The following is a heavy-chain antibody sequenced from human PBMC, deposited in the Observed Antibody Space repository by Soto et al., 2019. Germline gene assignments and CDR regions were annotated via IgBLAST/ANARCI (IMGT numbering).Heavy chain of an antibody. V-gene: IGHV1-18*01. CDR2: ISAYNGNT. J-gene: IGHJ6*02. CDR3: ARDRSITIFGLVIRPQKDYYYGMDV. Sequence: DSVKVSCKASGYTFTSYGISWVRQAPGQGLEWMGWISAYNGNTNYAQKLQGRVTMTTDTSTSTAYMELRSLRSDDTAVYYCARDRSITIFGLVIRPQKDYYYGMDVWGQGTTVTVS. CDR1: GYTFTSYG. D-gene: IGHD3-3*01.